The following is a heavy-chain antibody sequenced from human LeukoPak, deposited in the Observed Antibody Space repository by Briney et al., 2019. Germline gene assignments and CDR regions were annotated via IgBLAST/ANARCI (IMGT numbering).Heavy chain of an antibody. V-gene: IGHV3-53*01. Sequence: GGSLRLSCAASGFTVSTNYMNWVRQAPGKGLEWVSILYSGSDTYYADSVKGRFTISRDSSKNILFLQMNNLRAEDTAVYYCARVGDHFHWYLDLRGRGTLVTVSS. D-gene: IGHD3-10*01. J-gene: IGHJ2*01. CDR3: ARVGDHFHWYLDL. CDR2: LYSGSDT. CDR1: GFTVSTNY.